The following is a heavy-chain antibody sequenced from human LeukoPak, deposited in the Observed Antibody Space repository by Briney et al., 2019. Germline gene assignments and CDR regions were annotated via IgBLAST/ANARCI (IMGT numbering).Heavy chain of an antibody. CDR2: INPSGGST. CDR3: ARGRPGGWLQLIFDY. CDR1: GXXXXXXY. Sequence: KXXCKASGXXXXXXYXHWVRQXPXQGXEXXGXINPSGGSTSYAQKFQGRVTMTRDTSTSTVYMELSSLRSEDTAVYYCARGRPGGWLQLIFDYWGQGTLVTVSS. J-gene: IGHJ4*02. D-gene: IGHD5-24*01. V-gene: IGHV1-46*01.